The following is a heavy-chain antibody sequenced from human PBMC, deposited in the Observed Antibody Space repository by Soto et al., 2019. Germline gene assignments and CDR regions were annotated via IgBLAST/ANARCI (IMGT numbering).Heavy chain of an antibody. Sequence: ASVKVSCKASGYTFTSYGISWVRQAPGQGLEWMGWISAYNGNTNYAQKLQGRVTMTTDTSTSTAYMELRSLRSDDTAVYYCARGNTMVRGVSYYYYYGMDVWGQGTTVTVSS. CDR3: ARGNTMVRGVSYYYYYGMDV. J-gene: IGHJ6*02. CDR2: ISAYNGNT. D-gene: IGHD3-10*01. V-gene: IGHV1-18*01. CDR1: GYTFTSYG.